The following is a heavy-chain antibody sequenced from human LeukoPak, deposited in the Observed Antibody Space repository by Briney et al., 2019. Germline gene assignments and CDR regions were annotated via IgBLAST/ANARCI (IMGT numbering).Heavy chain of an antibody. Sequence: ASVKVSCKASGYTFTSYGISWVRQAPGQGLEWMGWISAYNGNTNYAQKLQGGVTMTTDTSTSTAYMELRSLRSDDTAVYYCARVSVVMTHHDAFDIWGQGTMVTVSS. V-gene: IGHV1-18*01. CDR1: GYTFTSYG. D-gene: IGHD3-22*01. J-gene: IGHJ3*02. CDR3: ARVSVVMTHHDAFDI. CDR2: ISAYNGNT.